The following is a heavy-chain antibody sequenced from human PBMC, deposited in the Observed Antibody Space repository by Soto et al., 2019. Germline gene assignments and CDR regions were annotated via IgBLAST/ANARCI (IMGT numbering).Heavy chain of an antibody. J-gene: IGHJ4*02. V-gene: IGHV4-39*01. CDR1: GGSIISSSYY. CDR2: IYYSGST. CDR3: ASLYGSGSYSFDY. Sequence: SETLSLTCTVSGGSIISSSYYWVWIRQPPGKGLEWIGSIYYSGSTYYNPSLKSRVTISVDTSKNQFSLKLSSVTAADTAVYYCASLYGSGSYSFDYWGQGTLVTVSS. D-gene: IGHD3-10*01.